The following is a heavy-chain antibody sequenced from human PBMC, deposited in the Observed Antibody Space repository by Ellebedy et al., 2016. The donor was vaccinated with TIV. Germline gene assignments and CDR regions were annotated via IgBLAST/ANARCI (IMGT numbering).Heavy chain of an antibody. CDR3: ARWVGELLYGRWFDP. CDR2: IYYTGST. J-gene: IGHJ5*02. Sequence: SETLSLTCTVSGDSISRSSYYWGWIRQPPGKGLEWIGSIYYTGSTDYNPSLKSRVAISADTSKNQFSLRLSSVTAADTAVYYCARWVGELLYGRWFDPWGQGTLVTVSS. V-gene: IGHV4-39*01. D-gene: IGHD3-10*01. CDR1: GDSISRSSYY.